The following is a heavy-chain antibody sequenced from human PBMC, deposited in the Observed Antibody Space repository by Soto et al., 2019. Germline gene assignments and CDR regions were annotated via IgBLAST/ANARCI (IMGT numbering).Heavy chain of an antibody. CDR2: IYYSGST. CDR1: GGSISSGDYY. V-gene: IGHV4-30-4*01. CDR3: ASDWRGIAALWN. D-gene: IGHD2-15*01. Sequence: QVQLQESGPGLVKPSQTLSLTCTVSGGSISSGDYYWSWIRQPPGKGLEWIGYIYYSGSTYYNPYLKGRVTISVDTSKNQFSLKLSSVTAADTAVYYCASDWRGIAALWNWGQGTLVTVSS. J-gene: IGHJ4*02.